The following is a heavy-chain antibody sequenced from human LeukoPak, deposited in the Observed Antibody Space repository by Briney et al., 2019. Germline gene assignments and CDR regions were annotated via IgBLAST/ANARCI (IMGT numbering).Heavy chain of an antibody. D-gene: IGHD3-22*01. J-gene: IGHJ5*02. CDR3: AREYYYDSSGYRLYNWFDP. V-gene: IGHV1-3*01. CDR2: INAGNGNT. CDR1: GYSFSTYT. Sequence: ASVKVSCKASGYSFSTYTMNWVRQAPGQRLEWMGWINAGNGNTKYSQKFQGRVTITRDTSASTAYMELSSLRSEDTAVYYCAREYYYDSSGYRLYNWFDPWGQGTLVTVSS.